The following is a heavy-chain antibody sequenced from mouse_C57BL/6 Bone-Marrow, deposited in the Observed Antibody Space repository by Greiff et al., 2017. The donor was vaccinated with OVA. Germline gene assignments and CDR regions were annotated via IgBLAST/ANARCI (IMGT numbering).Heavy chain of an antibody. V-gene: IGHV1-82*01. J-gene: IGHJ4*01. CDR2: IYPGDGDT. CDR1: GYAFSSSW. CDR3: ARGEGPYYAMDY. Sequence: VKLMESGPELVKPGASVKISCKASGYAFSSSWMNWVKQRPGKGLEWIGRIYPGDGDTNYNGKFKGKATLTADKSSSTAYMQLSSLTSEDSAVYFCARGEGPYYAMDYWGQGTSVTVSS.